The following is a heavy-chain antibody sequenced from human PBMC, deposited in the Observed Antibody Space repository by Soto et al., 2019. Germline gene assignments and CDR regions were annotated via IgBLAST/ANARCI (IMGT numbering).Heavy chain of an antibody. J-gene: IGHJ5*02. CDR3: ARYSGYEGLRFDP. V-gene: IGHV4-30-4*01. CDR1: GGSISSGDYY. Sequence: QVQLQESGPGLVKPSQTLSLTCTVSGGSISSGDYYWSWIRQPPGKGLEWIGYIFYSGSTYCNPSPKSPVSISVATSKTRFSLKLGSVTAADTAVYYCARYSGYEGLRFDPWGQGTLVTVSS. CDR2: IFYSGST. D-gene: IGHD5-12*01.